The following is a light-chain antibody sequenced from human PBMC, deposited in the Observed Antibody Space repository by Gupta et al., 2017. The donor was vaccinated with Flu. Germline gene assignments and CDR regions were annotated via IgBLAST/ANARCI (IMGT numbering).Light chain of an antibody. V-gene: IGKV2-30*01. Sequence: DVVMTQSPLSLAVTLGQPASISCRSSQSLLSSDGNTYLCWFQQRPGQSPRRLICKVSNRDSGVPDRFSGSGSGTDSTRKISRGEAEDVGVYYCAQGKHWPPTFGQGTKLEIK. J-gene: IGKJ2*01. CDR2: KVS. CDR1: QSLLSSDGNTY. CDR3: AQGKHWPPT.